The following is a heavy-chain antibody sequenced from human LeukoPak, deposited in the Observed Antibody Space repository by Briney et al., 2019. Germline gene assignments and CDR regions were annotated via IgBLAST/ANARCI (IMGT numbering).Heavy chain of an antibody. J-gene: IGHJ4*02. D-gene: IGHD2-15*01. CDR1: GFTVSSNY. V-gene: IGHV3-53*01. CDR2: IYSGGST. CDR3: ARGYCSGRSCYMWYSDY. Sequence: GGSLRLSCAASGFTVSSNYMSWVRQAPGKGLEWVSVIYSGGSTYYADSVKGRFTISRDNSKNTVYLQMNSLRAEDTAVYYCARGYCSGRSCYMWYSDYWGQGTLVTVSS.